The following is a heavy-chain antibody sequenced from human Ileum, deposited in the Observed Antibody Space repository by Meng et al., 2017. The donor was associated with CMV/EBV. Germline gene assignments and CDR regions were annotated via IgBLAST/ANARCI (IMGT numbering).Heavy chain of an antibody. J-gene: IGHJ4*02. V-gene: IGHV3-21*01. CDR3: AKDRWELYSSSSMDY. D-gene: IGHD6-6*01. CDR2: ISSSSSYI. Sequence: GESLKISCAASGFTFSSYSMNWVRQAPGKGLEWVSSISSSSSYIYYADSVKGRFTISRDNAKNSLYLQMNSLRAEDTAVYYCAKDRWELYSSSSMDYWGQGTLVTVSS. CDR1: GFTFSSYS.